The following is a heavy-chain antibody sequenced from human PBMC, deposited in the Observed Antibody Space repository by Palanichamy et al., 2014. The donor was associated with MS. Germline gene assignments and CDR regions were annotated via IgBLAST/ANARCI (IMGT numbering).Heavy chain of an antibody. J-gene: IGHJ4*02. D-gene: IGHD6-13*01. CDR1: GFTFSSYS. V-gene: IGHV3-21*01. Sequence: EVQLVESGGGLVKPGGSLRLSCAASGFTFSSYSMNWVRQAPGKGLEWVSSISSSSSYIYYADSVKGRFTISRDNAKNSLYLQMNSLRAGDTAVYYCARDPDVYSSSWYLDYWGQGTLVTVSS. CDR3: ARDPDVYSSSWYLDY. CDR2: ISSSSSYI.